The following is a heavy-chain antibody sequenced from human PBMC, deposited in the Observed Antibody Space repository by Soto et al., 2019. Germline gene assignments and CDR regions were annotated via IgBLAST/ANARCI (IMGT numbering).Heavy chain of an antibody. D-gene: IGHD6-13*01. CDR2: ISYDGSNK. CDR1: GFTFSSYG. V-gene: IGHV3-30*18. CDR3: AKNLDSSSWYYYFDY. J-gene: IGHJ4*02. Sequence: GGSLRLSCAASGFTFSSYGMHWVRQAPGKGLEWVAVISYDGSNKYYADSVKGRFTISRDNSKNTLYLQMNSLRAEDTAVYYCAKNLDSSSWYYYFDYWGQGTLVTVSS.